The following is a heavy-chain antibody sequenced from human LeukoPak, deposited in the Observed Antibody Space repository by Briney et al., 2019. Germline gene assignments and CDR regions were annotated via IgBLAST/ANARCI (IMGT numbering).Heavy chain of an antibody. D-gene: IGHD5-24*01. CDR3: TRGGHNNYYYGMDV. CDR2: IRSKVNSYAT. J-gene: IGHJ6*02. V-gene: IGHV3-73*01. Sequence: GGSQRLSCAASGFTFSGSAMHWVRQASGKGLEWVGRIRSKVNSYATAYAASVKGRFIISRDDSKNTAYLQMNSLKTEDTAVYYCTRGGHNNYYYGMDVWGQGTTVTVS. CDR1: GFTFSGSA.